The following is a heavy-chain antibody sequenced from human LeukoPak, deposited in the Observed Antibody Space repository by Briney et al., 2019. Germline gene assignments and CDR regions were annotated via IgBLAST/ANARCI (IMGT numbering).Heavy chain of an antibody. Sequence: PGGSLRLSCAASGFTFSSYWMHWVRQAPGKGLVWVSRINSDGRSTSYADSVKGRFTISRDNAKNTLYLQMNSLRAEDTAVYYCARDHITMVRGVTSFYYYYYMDVWGKGTTVTVSS. CDR1: GFTFSSYW. J-gene: IGHJ6*03. D-gene: IGHD3-10*01. V-gene: IGHV3-74*01. CDR2: INSDGRST. CDR3: ARDHITMVRGVTSFYYYYYMDV.